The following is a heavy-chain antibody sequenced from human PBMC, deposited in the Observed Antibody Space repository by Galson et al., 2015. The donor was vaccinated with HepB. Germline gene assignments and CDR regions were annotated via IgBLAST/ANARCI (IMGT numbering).Heavy chain of an antibody. D-gene: IGHD6-13*01. J-gene: IGHJ4*02. CDR3: ARGAGAPRIWYLFDY. CDR1: GFTFSSYS. Sequence: SLRLSCAASGFTFSSYSMHWVRQAPGKGLEWVSYISSSSSTICYADSVKGRFTISRDNAKTSLYLQMNSLRAEDTAVYYCARGAGAPRIWYLFDYWGQGTLVTVSS. CDR2: ISSSSSTI. V-gene: IGHV3-48*01.